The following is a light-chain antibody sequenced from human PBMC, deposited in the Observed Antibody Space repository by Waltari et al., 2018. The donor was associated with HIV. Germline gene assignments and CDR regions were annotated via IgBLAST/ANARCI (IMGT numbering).Light chain of an antibody. CDR2: GAS. Sequence: IVLTHSPGTLSLSPGERATLSCRASQSVSSYLAWYQQKPGQAPRLLIYGASTRATGIPDRFSGSGSGTDFTLTISRLEPEDFAVYYCQHYGGSPSYSFGQGTKLEIK. CDR3: QHYGGSPSYS. J-gene: IGKJ2*01. V-gene: IGKV3-20*01. CDR1: QSVSSY.